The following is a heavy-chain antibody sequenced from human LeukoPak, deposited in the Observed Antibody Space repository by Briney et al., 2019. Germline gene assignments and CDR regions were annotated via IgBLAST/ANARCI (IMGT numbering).Heavy chain of an antibody. D-gene: IGHD3-10*01. CDR2: IYYSGST. CDR1: GGSISSYY. J-gene: IGHJ5*02. CDR3: ARVSMEHYYGSGKTPWFDP. Sequence: SETLSLTCTVSGGSISSYYWSWIRQPPGKGLEWIGYIYYSGSTNYNPSLKSRVTISVDTSKNQFSLKLSSMTAADTAVYYYARVSMEHYYGSGKTPWFDPWGQGTLVTVSS. V-gene: IGHV4-59*01.